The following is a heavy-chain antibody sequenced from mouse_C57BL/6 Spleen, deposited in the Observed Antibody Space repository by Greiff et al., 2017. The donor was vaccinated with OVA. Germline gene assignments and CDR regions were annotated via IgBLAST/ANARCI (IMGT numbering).Heavy chain of an antibody. CDR1: GYTFTSYW. CDR2: IDPSDSET. V-gene: IGHV1-52*01. CDR3: ARTNWDSEKGPWYFDV. D-gene: IGHD4-1*01. J-gene: IGHJ1*03. Sequence: QVQLQQPGAELVRPGSSVKLSCKASGYTFTSYWMHWVKQRPIQGLEWIGNIDPSDSETHYNQKFKDKATLTVDKSSSTAYMQLSSLTSEDSAVYYCARTNWDSEKGPWYFDVWGTGTTVTVSA.